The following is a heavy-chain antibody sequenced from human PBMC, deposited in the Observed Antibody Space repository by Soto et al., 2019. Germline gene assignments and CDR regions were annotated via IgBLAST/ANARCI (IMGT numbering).Heavy chain of an antibody. CDR2: IKTDGTDT. CDR3: AKDLSWGQCGY. V-gene: IGHV3-74*03. J-gene: IGHJ4*02. D-gene: IGHD3-16*01. Sequence: GGSLRLSCAASGFTFSSYWMHWVRQDAGKGLLWVSSIKTDGTDTQYADSVKGRFTVSRDNAKNTLYLQMNSLRAEDTAVYYCAKDLSWGQCGYWGQGALVTVSS. CDR1: GFTFSSYW.